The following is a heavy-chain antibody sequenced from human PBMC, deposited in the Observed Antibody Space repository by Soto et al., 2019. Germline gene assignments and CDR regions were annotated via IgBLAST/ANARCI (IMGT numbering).Heavy chain of an antibody. V-gene: IGHV2-5*02. J-gene: IGHJ4*02. CDR2: IFWDDDK. CDR1: GFSLSTGGVG. Sequence: QITLKESGPTLVKPTQTLTLTCTFSGFSLSTGGVGVGWIRQPPGKALEWLGFIFWDDDKRYSPSLKSRLTIPKDTSKNQVVLTITNMDPVDTATYYRAHRRASQRELRNWGQGTLVTVSS. CDR3: AHRRASQRELRN. D-gene: IGHD1-7*01.